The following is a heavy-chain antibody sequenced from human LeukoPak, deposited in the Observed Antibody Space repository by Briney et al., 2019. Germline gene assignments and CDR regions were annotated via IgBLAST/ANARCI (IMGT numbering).Heavy chain of an antibody. Sequence: PGGSLRLSCAASGFSFRTYATSWVRQAPGKGLEWVANIKQDGSEKYYVDSVKGRFTISRDNAKNSLYLELSTPKTQDTATDCCARESIAAAGFEFAYWGQGTLVTVPS. D-gene: IGHD6-13*01. V-gene: IGHV3-7*01. CDR1: GFSFRTYA. CDR2: IKQDGSEK. CDR3: ARESIAAAGFEFAY. J-gene: IGHJ4*02.